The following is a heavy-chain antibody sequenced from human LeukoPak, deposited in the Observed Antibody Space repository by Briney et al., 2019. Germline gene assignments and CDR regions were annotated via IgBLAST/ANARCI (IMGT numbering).Heavy chain of an antibody. CDR1: GYTFTSYD. CDR3: AREPRDRIVGAIPAFDI. J-gene: IGHJ3*02. CDR2: MNPNSGNT. Sequence: ASVKVSCKASGYTFTSYDINWVRQATGQGLEWMGWMNPNSGNTGYAQKFQGRVTMTRNTSISTAYMELSSLRSDDTAVYYCAREPRDRIVGAIPAFDIWGQGTMVTVSS. V-gene: IGHV1-8*01. D-gene: IGHD1-26*01.